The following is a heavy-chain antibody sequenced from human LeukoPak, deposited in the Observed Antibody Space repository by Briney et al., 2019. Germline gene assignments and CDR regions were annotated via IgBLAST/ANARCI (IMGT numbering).Heavy chain of an antibody. D-gene: IGHD6-13*01. Sequence: SQTLSLTCTVSGGSISSGGYYWSWLRQHPGTGLEWIGYIYYSGSTYYNPSLKSRVTISVDTSKNQFSLKLSSVTAADTAVYYCASGYSSYYFDYWGQGTLVTVSS. CDR3: ASGYSSYYFDY. CDR2: IYYSGST. V-gene: IGHV4-31*03. J-gene: IGHJ4*02. CDR1: GGSISSGGYY.